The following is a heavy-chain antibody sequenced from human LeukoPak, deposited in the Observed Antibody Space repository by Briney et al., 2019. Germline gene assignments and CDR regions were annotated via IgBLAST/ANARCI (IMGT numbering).Heavy chain of an antibody. CDR1: GYTFTHYG. V-gene: IGHV1-18*01. J-gene: IGHJ5*02. D-gene: IGHD6-19*01. CDR2: ISANNDNT. CDR3: ARDRGYSSGWSWFDP. Sequence: ASVKVSCKASGYTFTHYGIRWVRQAPGQGLEWIGWISANNDNTNYGQQLQGRVTMTTDTSTTTAYMELRSLRSEDTAVYYCARDRGYSSGWSWFDPWGQGTLVTVSS.